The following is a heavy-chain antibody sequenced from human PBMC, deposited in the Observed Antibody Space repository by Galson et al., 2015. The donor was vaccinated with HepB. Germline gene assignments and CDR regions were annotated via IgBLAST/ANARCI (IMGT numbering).Heavy chain of an antibody. V-gene: IGHV3-30-3*01. J-gene: IGHJ6*02. Sequence: SLRLSCAASGFTFSSYAMHWVRQAPGKGLEWVAVISYDGSNKYYADSVKGRFTISRDNSKNTLYLQMNSLRAEDTAVYYCARDVSGRMDVWGQGTTVTVSS. CDR3: ARDVSGRMDV. CDR2: ISYDGSNK. CDR1: GFTFSSYA.